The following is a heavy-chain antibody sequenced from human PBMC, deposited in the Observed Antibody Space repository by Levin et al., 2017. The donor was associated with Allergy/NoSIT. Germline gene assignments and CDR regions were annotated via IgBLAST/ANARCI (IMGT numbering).Heavy chain of an antibody. CDR1: GFTFDDYT. D-gene: IGHD2-15*01. J-gene: IGHJ1*01. Sequence: GGSLRLSCAASGFTFDDYTMHWVRQAPGKGLEWVSLISWDGGSTYYADSVKGRFTISRDNSKNSLYLQMNSLRTEDTALYYCAKDRKGSGYCSGGSCYSHAEYFQHWGQGTLVTVSS. CDR2: ISWDGGST. CDR3: AKDRKGSGYCSGGSCYSHAEYFQH. V-gene: IGHV3-43*01.